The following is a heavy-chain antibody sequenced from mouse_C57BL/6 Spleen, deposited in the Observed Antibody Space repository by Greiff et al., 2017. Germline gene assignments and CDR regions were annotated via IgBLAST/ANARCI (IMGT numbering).Heavy chain of an antibody. CDR1: GYAFTNYL. Sequence: QVQLQQSGAELVRPGTSVKVSCKASGYAFTNYLIEWVKQRPGQGLEWIGVINPGSGGTNYNEKFKGKATLTADKSSSTAYMQLSSLTSEDSAVYFCARTVYYYGSSYVKLGYFDYWGQGTTLTVSS. J-gene: IGHJ2*01. V-gene: IGHV1-54*01. D-gene: IGHD1-1*01. CDR3: ARTVYYYGSSYVKLGYFDY. CDR2: INPGSGGT.